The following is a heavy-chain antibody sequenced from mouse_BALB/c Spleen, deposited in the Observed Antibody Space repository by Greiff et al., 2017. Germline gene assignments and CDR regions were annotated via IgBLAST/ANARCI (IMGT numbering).Heavy chain of an antibody. V-gene: IGHV4-1*02. CDR2: INPDSSTI. CDR3: ARPPTTVVSNWYFDV. Sequence: EVQLQESGGGLVQPGGSLKLSCAASGFDFSRYWMSWVRQAPGKGLEWIGEINPDSSTINYTPSLKDKFIISRDNAKNTLYLQMSKVRSEDTALYYCARPPTTVVSNWYFDVWGAGTTVTVSS. D-gene: IGHD1-1*01. J-gene: IGHJ1*01. CDR1: GFDFSRYW.